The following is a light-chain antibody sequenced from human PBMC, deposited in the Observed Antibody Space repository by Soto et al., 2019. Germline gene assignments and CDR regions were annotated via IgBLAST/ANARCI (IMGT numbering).Light chain of an antibody. J-gene: IGKJ5*01. CDR2: DAS. V-gene: IGKV1D-13*01. CDR1: QGISSA. Sequence: AIQLTQSPSSLSASVGDRVTITCRASQGISSALAWYQQKPGKAPKLLIYDASSLESGVPSRFSGSGSGTDFTLAISSLQPEDFATYYYQQFNNYLSTVGQGTRLEIK. CDR3: QQFNNYLST.